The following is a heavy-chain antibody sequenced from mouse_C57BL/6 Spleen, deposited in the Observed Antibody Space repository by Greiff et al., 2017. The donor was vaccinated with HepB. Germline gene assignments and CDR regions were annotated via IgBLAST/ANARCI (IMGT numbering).Heavy chain of an antibody. CDR2: IYPGDGDT. CDR1: GYAFSSSW. D-gene: IGHD2-3*01. V-gene: IGHV1-82*01. CDR3: ARSVYDGYYHYFDY. J-gene: IGHJ2*01. Sequence: VQLVESGPELVKPGASVKISCKASGYAFSSSWMNWVKQRPGKGLEWIGRIYPGDGDTNYNGKFKGKATLTADKSSSTAYMQLSSLTSEDSAVYFCARSVYDGYYHYFDYWGQGTTLTVSS.